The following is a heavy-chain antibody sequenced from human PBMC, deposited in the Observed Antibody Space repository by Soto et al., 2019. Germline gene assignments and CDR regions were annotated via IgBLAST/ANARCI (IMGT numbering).Heavy chain of an antibody. Sequence: SETLSLTCAVSGGSISSGGYSWSWIRQPPGKGLEWIGYIYYSGSTYYSPSLKSRVTISVDTTKNQFSLKLSSVTATDTAMYFCTRGGTLWNPGYWGQGTLVTVSS. CDR1: GGSISSGGYS. V-gene: IGHV4-30-2*03. CDR3: TRGGTLWNPGY. CDR2: IYYSGST. D-gene: IGHD1-1*01. J-gene: IGHJ4*02.